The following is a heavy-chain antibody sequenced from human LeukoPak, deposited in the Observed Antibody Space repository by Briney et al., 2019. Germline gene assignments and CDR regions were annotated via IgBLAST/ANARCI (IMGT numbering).Heavy chain of an antibody. Sequence: QPGGSLRLSCAASGFTFSSYAMSWVRQAPGKGLEWVSSISGGGDGAYYADSVKGRFTISRDNAKNSLYLQMNSLRAEDTAVYYCAKPYGSVGHYFDYWGQGTLVTVSS. J-gene: IGHJ4*02. D-gene: IGHD3-10*01. CDR2: ISGGGDGA. CDR3: AKPYGSVGHYFDY. CDR1: GFTFSSYA. V-gene: IGHV3-23*01.